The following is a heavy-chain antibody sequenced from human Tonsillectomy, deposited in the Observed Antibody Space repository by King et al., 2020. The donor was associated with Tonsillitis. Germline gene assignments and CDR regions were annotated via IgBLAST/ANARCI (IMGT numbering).Heavy chain of an antibody. J-gene: IGHJ6*03. CDR1: GFTFSSYG. Sequence: QLVQSGGGVVQPGRSLRLPCAASGFTFSSYGFHWVRQAPGKGLEWVSIIWSDGSNEYYADSVKGRFTISRDSSKNTLYLQMNSLRAEDTAVYYCARDPTAHYYYYYMDVWGKGTPVTVSS. CDR2: IWSDGSNE. CDR3: ARDPTAHYYYYYMDV. V-gene: IGHV3-33*08. D-gene: IGHD5-18*01.